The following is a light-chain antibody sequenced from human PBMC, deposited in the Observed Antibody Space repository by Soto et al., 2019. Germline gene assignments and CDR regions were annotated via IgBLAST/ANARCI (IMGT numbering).Light chain of an antibody. Sequence: DIVLTQSPGTLSLSPGERATLSCRASQSVSSSYLAWYQQKPGQAPRLLIYAASSRATGIPDRFSGSGSGTDFTLTISRLEPEDVAVYYCQQYGSSSITFGQGTRLEIK. V-gene: IGKV3-20*01. CDR1: QSVSSSY. CDR3: QQYGSSSIT. J-gene: IGKJ5*01. CDR2: AAS.